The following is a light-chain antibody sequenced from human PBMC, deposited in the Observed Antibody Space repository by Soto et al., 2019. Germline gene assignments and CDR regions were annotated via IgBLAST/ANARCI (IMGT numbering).Light chain of an antibody. CDR2: YAS. J-gene: IGKJ1*01. V-gene: IGKV1-5*01. CDR1: QTISSW. CDR3: QQYNSYSSWT. Sequence: DIQMTQSPTTLSASVGDRVTITCRVSQTISSWLARYQQKPAKAPNHLIYYASNFERGVPSRICGSVCWTEYSLTISSLQHDEFATYYCQQYNSYSSWTFGQGTKVDIK.